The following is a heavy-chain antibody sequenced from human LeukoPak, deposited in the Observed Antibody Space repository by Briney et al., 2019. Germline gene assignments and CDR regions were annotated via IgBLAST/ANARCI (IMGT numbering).Heavy chain of an antibody. CDR1: GFTFTRYW. Sequence: GGSLRLSCAASGFTFTRYWMSWVRQAPGKGLEWVANIKQDGSEKYYVDSVKGRFTISRDNAKNSLYLQMNSLRAEDTAVYYCAKDETLNYYGSGSYLFDYWGQGTLVTVSS. CDR3: AKDETLNYYGSGSYLFDY. J-gene: IGHJ4*02. V-gene: IGHV3-7*03. CDR2: IKQDGSEK. D-gene: IGHD3-10*01.